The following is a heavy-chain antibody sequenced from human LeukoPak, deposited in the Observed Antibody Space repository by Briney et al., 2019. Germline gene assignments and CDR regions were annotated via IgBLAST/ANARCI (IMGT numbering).Heavy chain of an antibody. CDR1: GDSVSSNS. V-gene: IGHV6-1*01. D-gene: IGHD6-13*01. CDR2: TYYKSKWYN. J-gene: IGHJ4*02. Sequence: SQTLSLTCAIFGDSVSSNSWNWIRQSPSRGLEWLGRTYYKSKWYNDYAVSVKSRITINPDTSKNQFSLQLNSVTPEDTAVYYCARNVIGSSWLNHFDYWGQGTLVTVSS. CDR3: ARNVIGSSWLNHFDY.